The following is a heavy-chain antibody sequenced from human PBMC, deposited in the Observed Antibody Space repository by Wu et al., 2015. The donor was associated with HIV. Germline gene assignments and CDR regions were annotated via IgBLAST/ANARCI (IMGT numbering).Heavy chain of an antibody. D-gene: IGHD6-19*01. Sequence: QVRLVQSGAEVKKPGSSLKVSCKTSGGSLISYAMSWVRQAPGQGLEWMGGIIPIFGTPSYSQKFQDRVTMTTDTSANTAYMELRSLTSDDTAVYFCARVEFDSGWYNWFDPWGQGTLVTVSS. CDR2: IIPIFGTP. V-gene: IGHV1-69*05. CDR3: ARVEFDSGWYNWFDP. CDR1: GGSLISYA. J-gene: IGHJ5*02.